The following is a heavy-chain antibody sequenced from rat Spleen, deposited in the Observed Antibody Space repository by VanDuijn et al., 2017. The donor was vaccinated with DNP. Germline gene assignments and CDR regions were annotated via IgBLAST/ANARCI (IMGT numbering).Heavy chain of an antibody. CDR2: ISTGGGNT. CDR3: ARATRVFDY. V-gene: IGHV5-25*01. D-gene: IGHD1-4*01. J-gene: IGHJ2*01. Sequence: EVQLVESGGGLVQPGRSLKLSCTASGFTFSDSYMAWVRQAPTKGLEWVASISTGGGNTYYRDSVKGRFTISRDKAESTLYLQMSRLGSEDTAIYYCARATRVFDYWGQGVMVTVSS. CDR1: GFTFSDSY.